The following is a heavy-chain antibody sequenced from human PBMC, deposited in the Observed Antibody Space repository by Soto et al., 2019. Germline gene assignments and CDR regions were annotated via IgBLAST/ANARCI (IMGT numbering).Heavy chain of an antibody. CDR1: GGSFSGYY. Sequence: QVQLQQWGAGLLKPSETLSLTCAVYGGSFSGYYWSWIRQPPGKGLEWIGEINHSGSTNYNPSLKGRVTISVDTSKNQFSQKLSSVTAADTAVYYCARGGCSSTSCLANYFDYWGQGTLVTVSS. CDR2: INHSGST. V-gene: IGHV4-34*01. D-gene: IGHD2-2*01. J-gene: IGHJ4*02. CDR3: ARGGCSSTSCLANYFDY.